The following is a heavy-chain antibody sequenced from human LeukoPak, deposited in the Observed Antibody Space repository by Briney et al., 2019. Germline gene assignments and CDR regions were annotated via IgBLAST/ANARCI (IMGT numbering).Heavy chain of an antibody. Sequence: GGSLRLSCSASGFTFSTYWMSWVRQAPGKGLEWVANTNKDGSEKWYVDSVKGRFTISRDNAKNSLYLQMNSLKAGDTALYYCVRDGNDGLNDWEYWGQGALVTVSS. V-gene: IGHV3-7*03. CDR1: GFTFSTYW. J-gene: IGHJ1*01. CDR3: VRDGNDGLNDWEY. CDR2: TNKDGSEK. D-gene: IGHD1-1*01.